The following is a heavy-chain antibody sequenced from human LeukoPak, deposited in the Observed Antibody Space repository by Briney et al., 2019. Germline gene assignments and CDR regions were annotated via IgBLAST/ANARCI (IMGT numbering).Heavy chain of an antibody. V-gene: IGHV3-9*01. CDR1: GFTFDDYA. Sequence: GGSLRLSCAASGFTFDDYAMHWVRHAPGKGLEWVSGISWNSGSIGYADSVKGRFTISRDNAKNSLYLQMNSLRAEDTALYYCAKDKGIVVVVGLFDYWGQGTLVTVSS. J-gene: IGHJ4*02. CDR2: ISWNSGSI. CDR3: AKDKGIVVVVGLFDY. D-gene: IGHD2-15*01.